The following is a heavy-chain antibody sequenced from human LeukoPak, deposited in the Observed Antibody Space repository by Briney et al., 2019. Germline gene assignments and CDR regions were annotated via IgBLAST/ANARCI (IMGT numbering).Heavy chain of an antibody. CDR1: CGSFGGYY. Sequence: SETLSLTCAVYCGSFGGYYWSWIRQPPGKGPEWIGEINHSGSTNYNPSLKSRVTISVDTSKNQFSLKMSSVTAADTAVFYCARAVGYCSGGSCSLDYWGQGTLVTVSS. J-gene: IGHJ4*02. CDR2: INHSGST. D-gene: IGHD2-15*01. V-gene: IGHV4-34*01. CDR3: ARAVGYCSGGSCSLDY.